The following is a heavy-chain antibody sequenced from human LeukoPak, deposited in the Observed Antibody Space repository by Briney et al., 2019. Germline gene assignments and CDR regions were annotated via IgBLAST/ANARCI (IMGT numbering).Heavy chain of an antibody. CDR3: ARDYSGSYYYFDY. V-gene: IGHV1-18*01. CDR2: ISAYNGNT. J-gene: IGHJ4*02. D-gene: IGHD1-26*01. Sequence: ASVKVSYKASGYTFTSYGISWVRQAPGQGLEWMGWISAYNGNTNYAQELQGRVTMTTDTSTSTAYMELSSLRSEDTAVYYCARDYSGSYYYFDYWGQGTLVTVSS. CDR1: GYTFTSYG.